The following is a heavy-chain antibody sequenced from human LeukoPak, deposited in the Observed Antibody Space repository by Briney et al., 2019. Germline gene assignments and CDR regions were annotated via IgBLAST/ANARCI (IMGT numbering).Heavy chain of an antibody. J-gene: IGHJ4*02. V-gene: IGHV1-18*01. CDR3: ARSGDIVGASGY. D-gene: IGHD1-26*01. Sequence: ASVKVSCKASGGTFSSYGISWVRQAPGQGLEWMGWISAYNGNTNYAQKLQGRVTMTTDTSTSTAYMELRSLRSDDTAVYYCARSGDIVGASGYWGQGTLVTVSS. CDR1: GGTFSSYG. CDR2: ISAYNGNT.